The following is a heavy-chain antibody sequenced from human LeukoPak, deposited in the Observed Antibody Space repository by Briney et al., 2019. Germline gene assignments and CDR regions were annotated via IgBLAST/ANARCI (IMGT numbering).Heavy chain of an antibody. J-gene: IGHJ4*02. V-gene: IGHV2-5*02. CDR3: ARSPYYDILTGSRGTFDY. CDR1: GFSFSTSGEG. Sequence: SGPTLVKPTQTLTLTCTFSGFSFSTSGEGVGWISQPPGKALEWLAVIYWDEDKRYRPSLKSRLTITKDTSKNQVVLTMTNMDPVDTATYYCARSPYYDILTGSRGTFDYWGRGILVTVSS. D-gene: IGHD3-9*01. CDR2: IYWDEDK.